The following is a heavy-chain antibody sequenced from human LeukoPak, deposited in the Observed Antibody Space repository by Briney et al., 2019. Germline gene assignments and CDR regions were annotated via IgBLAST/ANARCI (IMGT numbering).Heavy chain of an antibody. CDR2: IYHSGST. CDR3: ARVKEVVVVVAADDNYYYYYMDV. J-gene: IGHJ6*03. D-gene: IGHD2-15*01. Sequence: SETLSLTCTVSGYSISTGYFWGWIRPTPGKGLEWIGEIYHSGSTNYNPSLKSRVTISVDKSKNQFSLKLSSVTAADTAVYYCARVKEVVVVVAADDNYYYYYMDVWGKGTTVTVSS. V-gene: IGHV4-38-2*02. CDR1: GYSISTGYF.